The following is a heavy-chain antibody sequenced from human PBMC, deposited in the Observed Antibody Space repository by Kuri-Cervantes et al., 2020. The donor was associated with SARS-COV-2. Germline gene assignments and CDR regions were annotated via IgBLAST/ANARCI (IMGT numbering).Heavy chain of an antibody. CDR3: AKDLISASYFGSGSPDY. Sequence: ETLSLTCTASGFTFSSYAMSWVRQAPGKGPEWVSTVSGSGVSTYYADSVKGRFTISRDNSASTMFLQMNSLRAEDTALYFCAKDLISASYFGSGSPDYWGQGTLVTVSS. D-gene: IGHD3-10*01. CDR1: GFTFSSYA. J-gene: IGHJ4*02. V-gene: IGHV3-23*01. CDR2: VSGSGVST.